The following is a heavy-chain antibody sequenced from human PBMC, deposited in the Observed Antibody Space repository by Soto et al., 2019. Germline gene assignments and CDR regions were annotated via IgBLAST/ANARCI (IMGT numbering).Heavy chain of an antibody. V-gene: IGHV4-59*01. CDR3: ARSVAAPGAHLDS. CDR2: VYYTGST. J-gene: IGHJ4*02. D-gene: IGHD6-13*01. Sequence: PETLSLTCSVSGGSISGSYWSWIRQSPGKGLEWLGYVYYTGSTNYSPSLRSRVSISVDTSKNEFSLRLSSVTAADTAVYFCARSVAAPGAHLDSWGKGTQFPVSS. CDR1: GGSISGSY.